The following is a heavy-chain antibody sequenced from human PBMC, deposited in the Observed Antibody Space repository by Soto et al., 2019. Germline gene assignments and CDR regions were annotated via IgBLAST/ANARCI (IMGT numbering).Heavy chain of an antibody. CDR3: AKDEYWESHFYYFMDL. J-gene: IGHJ6*03. CDR2: ISHDGNVN. V-gene: IGHV3-30*18. D-gene: IGHD2-8*02. Sequence: QVQLVESGGGVVQPGRSLRLSCEASGFTFSSYAMHWVRQAPGKGLEWVAVISHDGNVNYYSESVKGRFTMSRDNSKDTLSLQMDSRRTEDTAVYFCAKDEYWESHFYYFMDLWGKGTPVTVSS. CDR1: GFTFSSYA.